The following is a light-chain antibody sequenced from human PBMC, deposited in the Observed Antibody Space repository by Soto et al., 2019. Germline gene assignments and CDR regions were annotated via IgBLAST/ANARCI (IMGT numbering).Light chain of an antibody. J-gene: IGKJ2*01. CDR1: QSLLHSNGYKY. CDR2: LGS. V-gene: IGKV2-28*01. CDR3: VQALQTPYT. Sequence: DFVMTQSPLSLPVTPGEPASISCRSSQSLLHSNGYKYLDWYLQKPGQSPQLLIYLGSNRASGVPDSVSGSGSGTDVTLNISRVEAEDVGVYYCVQALQTPYTFCQGTKLEIK.